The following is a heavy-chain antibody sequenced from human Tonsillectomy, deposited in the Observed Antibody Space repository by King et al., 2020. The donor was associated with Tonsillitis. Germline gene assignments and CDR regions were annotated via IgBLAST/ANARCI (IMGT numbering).Heavy chain of an antibody. Sequence: VQLVESGGGLVQPGGSLRLSCAASGFTFSSYWMHWVRQAPGKGLVWVSRVNSDGSSTSYADSGKGRFTISRDNAKNTLYLRMNSLRAEDTAVYYCARDLGTYYCDSSGYGLDYWGQGTLVTVSS. J-gene: IGHJ4*02. CDR3: ARDLGTYYCDSSGYGLDY. V-gene: IGHV3-74*01. D-gene: IGHD3-22*01. CDR1: GFTFSSYW. CDR2: VNSDGSST.